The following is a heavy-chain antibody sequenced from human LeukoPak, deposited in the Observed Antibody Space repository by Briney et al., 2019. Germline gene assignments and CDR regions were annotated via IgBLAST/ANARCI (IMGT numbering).Heavy chain of an antibody. V-gene: IGHV3-66*02. CDR3: AVCGGDCYTFDF. CDR1: EFTVSTNY. CDR2: IFADGST. Sequence: GGSLRLSCAASEFTVSTNYMSWVRQAPGKGLEWVSFIFADGSTFYADSVKGRFTISSDHSKNTLYLEMNSLRPEDMAVYYCAVCGGDCYTFDFWGQGTLVTVSS. D-gene: IGHD2-21*02. J-gene: IGHJ4*02.